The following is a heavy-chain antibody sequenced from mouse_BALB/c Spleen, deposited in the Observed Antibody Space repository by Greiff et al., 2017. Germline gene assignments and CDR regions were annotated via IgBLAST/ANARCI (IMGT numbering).Heavy chain of an antibody. V-gene: IGHV5-6*01. J-gene: IGHJ2*01. CDR1: GFTFSSYG. D-gene: IGHD6-1*01. Sequence: EVQVVESGGDLVKPGGSLKLSCAASGFTFSSYGMSWVRQTPDKRLEWVATISSGGSYTYYPDSVKGRFTISRDNAKNTLYLQMSSLKSEDTAMYYCAREDSPFDYWGQGTTLTVSS. CDR3: AREDSPFDY. CDR2: ISSGGSYT.